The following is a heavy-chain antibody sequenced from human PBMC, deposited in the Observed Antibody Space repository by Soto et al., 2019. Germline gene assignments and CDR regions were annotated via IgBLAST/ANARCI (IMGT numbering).Heavy chain of an antibody. CDR3: ARYSSSRIGDYYYYYMDV. CDR2: INPNSGGT. V-gene: IGHV1-2*04. D-gene: IGHD6-13*01. Sequence: GASVKVSCKASGYTFTSYGISWVRQAPGQGLEWMGWINPNSGGTNYAQKFQGWVTMTRDTSISTAYMELSRLRSDDTAVYYCARYSSSRIGDYYYYYMDVWGKGTTVTVSS. J-gene: IGHJ6*03. CDR1: GYTFTSYG.